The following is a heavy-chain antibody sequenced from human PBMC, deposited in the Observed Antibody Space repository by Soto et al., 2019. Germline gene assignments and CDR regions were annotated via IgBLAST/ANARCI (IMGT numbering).Heavy chain of an antibody. CDR1: GGSISNRTSY. Sequence: SETLSLTCIVSGGSISNRTSYWGWIRQPPGRGLEWIGTISFSGSTNFNPSLKSRVTMSIDKSKNQFSLKLTSVTAADTADYYCARTSYYDSSGYYNMDVWGQGTTVTVSS. CDR2: ISFSGST. D-gene: IGHD3-22*01. V-gene: IGHV4-39*07. J-gene: IGHJ6*02. CDR3: ARTSYYDSSGYYNMDV.